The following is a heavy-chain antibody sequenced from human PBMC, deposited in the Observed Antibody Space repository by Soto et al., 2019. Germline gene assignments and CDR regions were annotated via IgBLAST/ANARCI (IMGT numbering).Heavy chain of an antibody. CDR2: MNPNSGNT. CDR3: ARVLKQHGDLAAY. D-gene: IGHD4-17*01. Sequence: QVQLVQSGAEVKKPGASVKVSCKASGYTFTSYDINWVRQATGRGLEWMGWMNPNSGNTGYAQKFQGSVTMTRNTSISTAYMELSSLRSEDTAVYYCARVLKQHGDLAAYWGQGTLVTVSS. V-gene: IGHV1-8*01. J-gene: IGHJ4*02. CDR1: GYTFTSYD.